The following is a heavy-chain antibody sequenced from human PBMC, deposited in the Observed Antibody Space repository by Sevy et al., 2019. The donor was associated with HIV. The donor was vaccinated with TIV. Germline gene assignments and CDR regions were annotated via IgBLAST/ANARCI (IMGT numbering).Heavy chain of an antibody. V-gene: IGHV3-53*01. CDR3: ARVGFDSSGSYNRGGYFDY. CDR1: EFTVSSNY. D-gene: IGHD3-22*01. Sequence: GGSLRLSCAASEFTVSSNYMNWVRQAPGKGLEWVSIIYSGGSTYYADSVKGRFTISRDNSKNTLYLQMNSLRAEDTAVYYCARVGFDSSGSYNRGGYFDYWGQGTLVTVSS. CDR2: IYSGGST. J-gene: IGHJ4*02.